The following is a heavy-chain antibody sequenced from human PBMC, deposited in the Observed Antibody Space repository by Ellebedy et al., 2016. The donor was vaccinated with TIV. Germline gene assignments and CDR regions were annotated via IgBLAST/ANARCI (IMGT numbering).Heavy chain of an antibody. CDR3: ARDPGDWYFDL. D-gene: IGHD7-27*01. Sequence: SETLSLTXTVSGGSISSYYWSWIRQPPGKGLEWIGYIYYSGSTNYNPSLKSRVTISVDTSKNQFSLKLSSVTAADTAVYYCARDPGDWYFDLWGRGTLVTASS. J-gene: IGHJ2*01. CDR1: GGSISSYY. V-gene: IGHV4-59*01. CDR2: IYYSGST.